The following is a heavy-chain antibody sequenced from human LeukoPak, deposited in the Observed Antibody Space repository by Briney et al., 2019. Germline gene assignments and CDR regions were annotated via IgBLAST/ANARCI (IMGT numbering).Heavy chain of an antibody. V-gene: IGHV4-4*07. CDR3: ARDPYYDTLTGHLILGAFDI. CDR1: GVSIGSYY. Sequence: PSETLSLTCTVSGVSIGSYYWSWIRQPAGKGLEWIGRLYASGTTYYTPSLKSRVTMSVDTSKNQFSLKLRSVTAADTAVYYCARDPYYDTLTGHLILGAFDIWGQGTMVTVSS. D-gene: IGHD3-9*01. CDR2: LYASGTT. J-gene: IGHJ3*02.